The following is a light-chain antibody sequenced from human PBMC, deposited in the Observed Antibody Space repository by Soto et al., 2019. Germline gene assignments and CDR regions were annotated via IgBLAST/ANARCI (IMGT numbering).Light chain of an antibody. CDR2: EAS. CDR1: QSMNKW. Sequence: DIQMTQSPSTLSASVGDRVIITCRASQSMNKWLAWYQQKAGKAPKLLIYEASSLQSGVPSRFSGSGSGTEFTLPINSLQPDDFATYYCQQHNSPPFTFGPGTKVDIK. J-gene: IGKJ3*01. V-gene: IGKV1-5*03. CDR3: QQHNSPPFT.